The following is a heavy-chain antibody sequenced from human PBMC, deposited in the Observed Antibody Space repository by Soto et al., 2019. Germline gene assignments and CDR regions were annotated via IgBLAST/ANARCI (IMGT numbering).Heavy chain of an antibody. CDR1: GGTFSSYA. CDR3: AKPQSIQDYYYGMDV. D-gene: IGHD6-6*01. CDR2: IIAIFGTA. Sequence: QVQLVQSGAEVKKPGSSVKVSCKASGGTFSSYAISWVRQAPGQGLEWMGGIIAIFGTADYAQKFQGRVTITADESTSTAYLELSSLRSEDTAVYYCAKPQSIQDYYYGMDVWGQGTTVTVSS. V-gene: IGHV1-69*13. J-gene: IGHJ6*02.